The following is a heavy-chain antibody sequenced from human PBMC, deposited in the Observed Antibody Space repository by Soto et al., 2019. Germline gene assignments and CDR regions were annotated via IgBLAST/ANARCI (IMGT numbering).Heavy chain of an antibody. CDR3: ARPLCSSTRCGPYFFDS. D-gene: IGHD2-2*01. CDR1: GYTFTSND. Sequence: ASVKVSCKASGYTFTSNDISWVRQAPGQGPEWMGWMNPDNGKTGFAQKFQGRITMTRNTSISTAYMELSSLRSDDTAVYFCARPLCSSTRCGPYFFDSWGQGSLVTVSS. CDR2: MNPDNGKT. V-gene: IGHV1-8*01. J-gene: IGHJ4*02.